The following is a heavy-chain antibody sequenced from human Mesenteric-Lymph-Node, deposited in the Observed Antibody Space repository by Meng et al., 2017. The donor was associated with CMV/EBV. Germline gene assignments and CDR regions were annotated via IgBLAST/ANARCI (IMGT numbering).Heavy chain of an antibody. J-gene: IGHJ6*02. CDR2: IYPADSDI. CDR3: ARHGYSGHVSYYAMDV. D-gene: IGHD5-12*01. V-gene: IGHV5-51*01. Sequence: GESLKISCKGSGSAYSFTNFWIGWVRQMPGKGLEWIGMIYPADSDIRYSPSFQGQVTMSADKSITTAYLQWSSLKASDTAMYYCARHGYSGHVSYYAMDVWGQGTTVTVSS. CDR1: GSAYSFTNFW.